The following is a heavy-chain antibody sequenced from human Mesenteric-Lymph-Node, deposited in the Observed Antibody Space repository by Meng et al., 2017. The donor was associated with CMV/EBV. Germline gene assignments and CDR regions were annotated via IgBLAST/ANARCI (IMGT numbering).Heavy chain of an antibody. D-gene: IGHD1-26*01. CDR2: VSYTEST. V-gene: IGHV4-61*01. Sequence: SGHSVNSDNSFWTWIRQPPGKRLQWIGYVSYTESTNYNPSLKSRVTISVDTSKNQFSLKLSSVTAADTAVYFCARELRSGNYFYFDYWGQGTLVTVSS. CDR1: GHSVNSDNSF. CDR3: ARELRSGNYFYFDY. J-gene: IGHJ4*02.